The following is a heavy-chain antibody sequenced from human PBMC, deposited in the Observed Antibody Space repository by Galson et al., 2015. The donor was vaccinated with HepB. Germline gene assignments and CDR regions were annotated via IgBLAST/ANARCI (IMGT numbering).Heavy chain of an antibody. V-gene: IGHV3-48*02. Sequence: SLRLSCAASGFTFSSYTINWVRQAPGKKMEWVSYISTTGTTIYYADSVKGRFTISRDNAENSVFLQMDSLRDEDTAVYYCVRVAVDTIIFRGYWYFDLWGRGTLVTVSS. CDR3: VRVAVDTIIFRGYWYFDL. J-gene: IGHJ2*01. D-gene: IGHD5-24*01. CDR1: GFTFSSYT. CDR2: ISTTGTTI.